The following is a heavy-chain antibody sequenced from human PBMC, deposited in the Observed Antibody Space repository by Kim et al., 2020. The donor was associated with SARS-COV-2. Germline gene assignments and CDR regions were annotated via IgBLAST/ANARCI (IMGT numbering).Heavy chain of an antibody. CDR2: ISAYNGNT. J-gene: IGHJ4*02. CDR1: GYTFTSYG. CDR3: ARDGSEGVDTAMETDY. D-gene: IGHD5-18*01. Sequence: ASVKVSCKASGYTFTSYGISWVRQAPGQGLEWMGWISAYNGNTNYAQKLKGRVTMTTDTSTSTAYMELRSLRSDDTAVYYCARDGSEGVDTAMETDYWGQGTLVTVSS. V-gene: IGHV1-18*01.